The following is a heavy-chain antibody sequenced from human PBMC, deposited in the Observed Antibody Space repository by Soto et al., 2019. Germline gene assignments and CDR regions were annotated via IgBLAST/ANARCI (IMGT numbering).Heavy chain of an antibody. CDR2: ISYDGSNT. V-gene: IGHV3-30*18. Sequence: LRLSCAASGFSFSAYGMHWVRQAPGKGLEWVAFISYDGSNTYYADSVKGRFTISRDNSKSTLYLQMNSLRPEDTAVFYCAKDANSYLCTNGVCYPDYWGQGTLVTVSS. D-gene: IGHD2-8*01. CDR1: GFSFSAYG. CDR3: AKDANSYLCTNGVCYPDY. J-gene: IGHJ4*02.